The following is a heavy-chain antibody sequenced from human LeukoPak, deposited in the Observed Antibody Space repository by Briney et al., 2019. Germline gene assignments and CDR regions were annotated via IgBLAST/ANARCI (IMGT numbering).Heavy chain of an antibody. CDR3: ARDLLPMTKAGVVND. J-gene: IGHJ4*02. D-gene: IGHD3-3*01. CDR2: INAGNGNT. V-gene: IGHV1-3*01. Sequence: ASVKVSCKASGYTFTSYAMHWVRQAPGQRLEWMGWINAGNGNTKYSQKFQGRVTITRDTSASTAYMELSSLRSEDTAVYYCARDLLPMTKAGVVNDWGQGSLVIVSA. CDR1: GYTFTSYA.